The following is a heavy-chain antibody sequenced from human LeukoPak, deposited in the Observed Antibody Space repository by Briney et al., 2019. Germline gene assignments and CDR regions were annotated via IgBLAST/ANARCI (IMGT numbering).Heavy chain of an antibody. Sequence: PSETLSLTCTVYGGSMTTHHWNWMRQTPGKGLEWIGYVFDSGRTKVNPSLTSRVTLSTDTSKNQLSLRLSSVTAADTAVYYCTTIKRGDIFGYFDFWGQGILVTVSS. D-gene: IGHD5-18*01. CDR2: VFDSGRT. J-gene: IGHJ4*02. CDR1: GGSMTTHH. CDR3: TTIKRGDIFGYFDF. V-gene: IGHV4-59*11.